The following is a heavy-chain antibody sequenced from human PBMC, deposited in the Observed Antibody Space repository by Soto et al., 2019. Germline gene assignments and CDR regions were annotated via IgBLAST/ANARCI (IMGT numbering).Heavy chain of an antibody. V-gene: IGHV4-31*03. CDR2: IYYSGST. Sequence: SETLSLTCTVSGGSISSGGYYWSWIRQHPGKGLEWIGYIYYSGSTYYNPSLKSRVTISVDTSKNQFSLKLSSVTAADTAVYYCARGSNYDFWSGYSYRYYYGMDVWGQGTTVPV. J-gene: IGHJ6*02. CDR1: GGSISSGGYY. D-gene: IGHD3-3*01. CDR3: ARGSNYDFWSGYSYRYYYGMDV.